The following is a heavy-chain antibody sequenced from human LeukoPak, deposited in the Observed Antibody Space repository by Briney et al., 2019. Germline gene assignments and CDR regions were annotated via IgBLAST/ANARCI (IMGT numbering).Heavy chain of an antibody. CDR1: GFTFSNFG. CDR2: IDFTSRYI. J-gene: IGHJ4*02. CDR3: ARDPSLESNYGVYADF. D-gene: IGHD4-17*01. V-gene: IGHV3-21*01. Sequence: GSLRLSCAASGFTFSNFGMHWVRQAPGKGLEWVSSIDFTSRYIYNADSVKGRFTTSRDNAKNSLDLQMNSLKVEDTAVYYCARDPSLESNYGVYADFWGRGTLVTVSS.